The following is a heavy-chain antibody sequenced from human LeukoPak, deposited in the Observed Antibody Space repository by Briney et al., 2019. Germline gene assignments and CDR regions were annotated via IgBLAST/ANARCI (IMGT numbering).Heavy chain of an antibody. CDR3: ATPTAGTWHFDY. V-gene: IGHV3-7*01. Sequence: GGSLRLSCATSGFTFSSYWMTWVRQAPGKGLEWVANIKQDASERYYVDSVKGRFTISRDNAKNSLYLQMNSLRAEDTAVYYCATPTAGTWHFDYWGQGTLVTVSS. D-gene: IGHD1-1*01. CDR2: IKQDASER. CDR1: GFTFSSYW. J-gene: IGHJ4*02.